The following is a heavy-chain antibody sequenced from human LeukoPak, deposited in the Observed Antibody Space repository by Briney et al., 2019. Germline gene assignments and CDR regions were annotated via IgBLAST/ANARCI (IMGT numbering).Heavy chain of an antibody. J-gene: IGHJ4*02. V-gene: IGHV3-21*01. CDR2: ISSGSSYI. D-gene: IGHD3-22*01. CDR1: GFTFSSYS. Sequence: GGSLRLSCAASGFTFSSYSMNWVRQAPGKGLEWVSSISSGSSYIYYADSVKGRFTISRDNAKNSLYLQMNSLRAEDTAVYYCARDVGYDSSGAYDYWGQGTLVTVSS. CDR3: ARDVGYDSSGAYDY.